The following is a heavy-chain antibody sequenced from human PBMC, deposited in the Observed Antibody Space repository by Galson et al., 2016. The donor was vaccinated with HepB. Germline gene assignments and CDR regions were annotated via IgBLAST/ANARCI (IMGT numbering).Heavy chain of an antibody. V-gene: IGHV3-30*04. CDR1: GFTFSSYA. Sequence: SLRLSCAISGFTFSSYAVHWVRQAPGKGLEWVAVISYNGNKKYYAETVKGRFTISRDNSKNTLYLQMNSLRAKDTAVYYCARDYGSGSYRTNCFDYWGQGTLVTVSS. D-gene: IGHD3-10*01. CDR3: ARDYGSGSYRTNCFDY. J-gene: IGHJ4*02. CDR2: ISYNGNKK.